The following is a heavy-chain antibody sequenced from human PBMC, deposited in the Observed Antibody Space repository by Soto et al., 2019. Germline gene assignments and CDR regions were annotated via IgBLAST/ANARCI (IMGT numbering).Heavy chain of an antibody. V-gene: IGHV5-51*01. J-gene: IGHJ5*02. CDR3: ARKDKSGYFNWFDP. D-gene: IGHD3-22*01. CDR2: IFPSDSDT. Sequence: GESLKISCRTSGYKFTSSWIAWVRQKPGKGLEWMGIIFPSDSDTRYSPSFQGQVTISADRSTSTVFLQWASLKASDTAVYFCARKDKSGYFNWFDPWGQGTLGTVSS. CDR1: GYKFTSSW.